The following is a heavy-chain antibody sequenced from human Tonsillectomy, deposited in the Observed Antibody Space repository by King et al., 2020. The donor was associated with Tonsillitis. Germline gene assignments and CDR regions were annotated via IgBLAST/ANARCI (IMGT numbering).Heavy chain of an antibody. J-gene: IGHJ6*02. CDR2: ISSSGSPT. V-gene: IGHV3-11*01. CDR1: EFTISDYY. Sequence: VQLVESGGGLVKPGGSLRLSCAASEFTISDYYMSWIRQAPGKGLEGILYISSSGSPTYYADSVKGRFTISRDNAKNSLYLQMNSLRAEDTAVYYCARGNYYYYYGIDVWGQGTTVTVSS. CDR3: ARGNYYYYYGIDV. D-gene: IGHD4-11*01.